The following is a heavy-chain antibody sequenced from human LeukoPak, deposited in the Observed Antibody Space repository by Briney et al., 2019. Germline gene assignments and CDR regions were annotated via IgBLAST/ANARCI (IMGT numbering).Heavy chain of an antibody. CDR2: ISYEGSNK. D-gene: IGHD1-26*01. CDR3: AKYHSGSYYGPFDS. J-gene: IGHJ4*02. V-gene: IGHV3-30*18. Sequence: GGSLRLSCAASGFSFSSFGMHWVRQAPGKGLEWVAVISYEGSNKYYAASVKGRFTISRDNFKNTLDLQMNSLTAEDTAVYYCAKYHSGSYYGPFDSWGQGTLVTVSS. CDR1: GFSFSSFG.